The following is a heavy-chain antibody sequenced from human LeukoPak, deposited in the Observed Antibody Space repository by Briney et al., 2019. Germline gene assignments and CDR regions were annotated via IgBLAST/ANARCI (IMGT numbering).Heavy chain of an antibody. CDR1: GYSISSGYY. CDR2: IYHSGST. Sequence: SETLSLTCTVSGYSISSGYYWGWIRQPPGKGLEWIGSIYHSGSTYYNPSLKSRVTISVDTSKNQFSLKLSSVTAADTAVYYCARVAASGYSYGRFDYWGQGTLVTVSS. CDR3: ARVAASGYSYGRFDY. V-gene: IGHV4-38-2*02. D-gene: IGHD5-18*01. J-gene: IGHJ4*02.